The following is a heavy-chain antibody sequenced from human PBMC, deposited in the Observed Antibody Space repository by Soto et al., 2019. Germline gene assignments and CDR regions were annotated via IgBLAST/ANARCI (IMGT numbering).Heavy chain of an antibody. Sequence: EVQLVESGGGLVQPGGSLRLSCAASGLIFSDYHMDWVRKAPGKGLEWVGRIRRKANSYTTEYAASVKGRFTISRDDSKNSLYLQINSLKSEDTAFYYCAMLGGGSGGISGMDVWGQGTTVTVSS. V-gene: IGHV3-72*01. D-gene: IGHD6-19*01. CDR1: GLIFSDYH. J-gene: IGHJ6*02. CDR3: AMLGGGSGGISGMDV. CDR2: IRRKANSYTT.